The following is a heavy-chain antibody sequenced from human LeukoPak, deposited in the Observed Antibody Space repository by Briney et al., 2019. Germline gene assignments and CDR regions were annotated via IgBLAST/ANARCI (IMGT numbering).Heavy chain of an antibody. D-gene: IGHD5-18*01. V-gene: IGHV1-18*01. J-gene: IGHJ6*03. CDR1: GYTFTSYG. CDR3: ARGYSYGIYYYYYYMDV. Sequence: GASVKVSRKASGYTFTSYGISWVRQAPGQGLEWMGWISAYNGNTNYAQKLQGRVTMTTDTSTSTAYMELRSLRSDDTAVYYCARGYSYGIYYYYYYMDVWGKGTTVTVSS. CDR2: ISAYNGNT.